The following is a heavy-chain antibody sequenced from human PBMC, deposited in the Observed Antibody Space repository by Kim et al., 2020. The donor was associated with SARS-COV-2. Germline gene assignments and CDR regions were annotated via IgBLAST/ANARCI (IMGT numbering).Heavy chain of an antibody. CDR3: ARGKDTQDFDY. D-gene: IGHD5-18*01. CDR1: GGSFSGYY. Sequence: SETLSLTCAVYGGSFSGYYWSWIRQPPGKGLEWIGEINHSGSTNYNPSLKSRVTISVDTSKNQFSLKLSSVTAADTAVYYCARGKDTQDFDYWGQGTLVTVSS. V-gene: IGHV4-34*01. CDR2: INHSGST. J-gene: IGHJ4*02.